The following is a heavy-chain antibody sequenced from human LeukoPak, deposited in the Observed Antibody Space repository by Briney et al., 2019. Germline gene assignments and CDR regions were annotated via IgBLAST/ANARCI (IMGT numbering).Heavy chain of an antibody. Sequence: GGSLRLSCAASGFTFDDYGMSWVRQAPGKGLEWVANIKQDGSEKYYVDSVKGRFTISRDNSKNTLYLQMNSLRAEDTAVYYCARQFGGFDYWGQGTLVTVSS. CDR2: IKQDGSEK. CDR3: ARQFGGFDY. D-gene: IGHD3-10*01. V-gene: IGHV3-7*01. CDR1: GFTFDDYG. J-gene: IGHJ4*02.